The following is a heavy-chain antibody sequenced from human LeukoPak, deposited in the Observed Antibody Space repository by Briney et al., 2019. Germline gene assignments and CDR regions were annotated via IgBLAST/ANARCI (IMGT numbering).Heavy chain of an antibody. Sequence: PSETLSLTRTLSGGSISSYYWSWIRQPPGKGLEWMGYIYYSGSTNYNPSLKSRVTISVDTSKNQFSLKLSSVTAADTAVYYCARLYSSSWYGRGYGMDVWGQGTTVTVSS. V-gene: IGHV4-59*01. D-gene: IGHD6-13*01. J-gene: IGHJ6*02. CDR3: ARLYSSSWYGRGYGMDV. CDR1: GGSISSYY. CDR2: IYYSGST.